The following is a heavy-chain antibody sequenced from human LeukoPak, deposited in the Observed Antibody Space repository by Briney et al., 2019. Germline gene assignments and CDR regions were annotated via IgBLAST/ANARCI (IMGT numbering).Heavy chain of an antibody. J-gene: IGHJ3*02. V-gene: IGHV3-74*01. CDR2: INSEGSST. Sequence: GGSLRLSCAASGFTLSRYGMNWVRQAPGKGLVWVSRINSEGSSTTYADSVKGRFTISRDNAKNSLYLQMNSLRAEDTALYYCARVALHAFDIWGQGTMVTVSS. CDR1: GFTLSRYG. CDR3: ARVALHAFDI.